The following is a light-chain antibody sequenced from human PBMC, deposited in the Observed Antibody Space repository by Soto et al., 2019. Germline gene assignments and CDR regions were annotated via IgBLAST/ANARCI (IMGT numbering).Light chain of an antibody. CDR3: QQSYSNIRT. CDR2: AAS. Sequence: DIQMTQSPSSLSASVGDRVTITCRASQSITTHLNWYQQKPGKAPNLLFYAASSLQSGVESRFSGSGSGTDFTLTISSLQPEDFATYYCQQSYSNIRTFGQGTKLESK. V-gene: IGKV1-39*01. J-gene: IGKJ2*01. CDR1: QSITTH.